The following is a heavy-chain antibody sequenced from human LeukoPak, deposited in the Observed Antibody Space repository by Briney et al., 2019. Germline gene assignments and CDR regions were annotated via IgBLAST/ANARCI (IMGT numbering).Heavy chain of an antibody. CDR1: GGSISSYY. CDR2: IYYSGST. J-gene: IGHJ4*02. Sequence: PSETLSLTCTVPGGSISSYYWSWIRQPPGKGLEWIGYIYYSGSTNYNPSLKSRVTISVDTSKNQFSLKLSSVTAADTAVYYCARASDSSSWYGDGVLDYWGQGTLVTVSS. D-gene: IGHD6-13*01. CDR3: ARASDSSSWYGDGVLDY. V-gene: IGHV4-59*01.